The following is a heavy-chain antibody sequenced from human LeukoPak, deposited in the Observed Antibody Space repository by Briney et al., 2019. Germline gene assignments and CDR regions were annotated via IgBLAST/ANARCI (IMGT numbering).Heavy chain of an antibody. CDR2: IKQDGSEQ. CDR1: GFTFSSHW. CDR3: ARGPAYGDFTDFFDY. V-gene: IGHV3-7*01. J-gene: IGHJ4*02. D-gene: IGHD4-17*01. Sequence: GGSLGLSCAASGFTFSSHWMTWVRQAPGKGLEWVANIKQDGSEQYNVDSVKGRFTISRDNAKNSLYLQMNSLRAEDTAVYYCARGPAYGDFTDFFDYWGQGTLVTVSS.